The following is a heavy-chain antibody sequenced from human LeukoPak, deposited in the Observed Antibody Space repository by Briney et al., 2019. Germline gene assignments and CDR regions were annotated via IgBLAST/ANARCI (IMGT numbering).Heavy chain of an antibody. V-gene: IGHV3-48*01. CDR3: ARESGYYLGSSAFDI. CDR1: GFTFSSYT. CDR2: ISTSSSPI. J-gene: IGHJ3*02. D-gene: IGHD3-22*01. Sequence: GGSLRLSCTASGFTFSSYTMNWVRQAPGKGLEWVSYISTSSSPIYYADSVKGRFTISRDNAKNSLYLQMNSLRAEDTAVYYCARESGYYLGSSAFDIWGQGTMVTVSS.